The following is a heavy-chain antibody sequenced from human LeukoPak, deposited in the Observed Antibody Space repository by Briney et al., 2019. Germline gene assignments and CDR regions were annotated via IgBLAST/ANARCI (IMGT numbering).Heavy chain of an antibody. CDR2: ISAGNGNT. Sequence: GASVKVSCKASGYTFTTYLLHWVRQAPGQRLEWMGWISAGNGNTKYSQRFQGRVTITSDTSANTVYMELISLRSEDTAVYYCARADYYGSGSYYDYWGQGTLVTVSS. D-gene: IGHD3-10*01. CDR1: GYTFTTYL. V-gene: IGHV1-3*01. CDR3: ARADYYGSGSYYDY. J-gene: IGHJ4*02.